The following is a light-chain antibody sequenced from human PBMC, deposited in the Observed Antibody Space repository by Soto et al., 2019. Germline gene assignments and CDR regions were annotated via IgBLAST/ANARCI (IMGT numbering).Light chain of an antibody. CDR3: QQLYGYPRT. V-gene: IGKV1-9*01. Sequence: DIQLTQSPSFLSASVGERVTITCRASQGVTTYLAWYQQKPGRAPSLLIYATSTLQAGVPSRFSGSGFGTEFTLTISSLQPEDFATYYCQQLYGYPRTFGQGTKVDIK. J-gene: IGKJ1*01. CDR2: ATS. CDR1: QGVTTY.